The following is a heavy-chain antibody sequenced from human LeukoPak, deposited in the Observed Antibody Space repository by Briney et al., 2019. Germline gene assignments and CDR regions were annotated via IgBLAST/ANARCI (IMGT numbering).Heavy chain of an antibody. Sequence: PSETLSLTCSVSGGSITKNGYYWGWIRQSPETGLEWIGSMHYSGSTYYNPSLNSRVTISVDTSKNQFSLKLSSVTAADTAVYYCASQHEYYGMDVWGQGTTVTVSS. CDR3: ASQHEYYGMDV. D-gene: IGHD2-2*01. V-gene: IGHV4-39*07. J-gene: IGHJ6*02. CDR1: GGSITKNGYY. CDR2: MHYSGST.